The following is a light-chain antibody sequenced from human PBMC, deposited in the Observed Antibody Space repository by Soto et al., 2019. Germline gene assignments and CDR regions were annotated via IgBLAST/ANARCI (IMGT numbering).Light chain of an antibody. Sequence: EVVLTQSPATLSLSPGDRATLSCRASQSVSHALAWYQQKPGQAPRLLIHDASSMATGIPARFSGSGSETDITLTISSLEPEAFAVDYCQQRGSWPPSLTFGQGTRLEIK. V-gene: IGKV3-11*01. CDR1: QSVSHA. J-gene: IGKJ5*01. CDR2: DAS. CDR3: QQRGSWPPSLT.